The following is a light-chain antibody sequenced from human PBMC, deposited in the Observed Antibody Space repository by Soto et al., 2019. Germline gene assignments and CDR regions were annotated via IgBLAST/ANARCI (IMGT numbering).Light chain of an antibody. CDR1: SSDFGDYHY. Sequence: QSALTQPPSASGSPGQSVTISCTGSSSDFGDYHYVSWYQQYPGKAPKLMIYEANKRPSGVSNRFSGSKSGNTASLTISGLQAEDEAEYFCCTYASTSTSLVFGTGTKLTVL. CDR2: EAN. CDR3: CTYASTSTSLV. V-gene: IGLV2-23*01. J-gene: IGLJ1*01.